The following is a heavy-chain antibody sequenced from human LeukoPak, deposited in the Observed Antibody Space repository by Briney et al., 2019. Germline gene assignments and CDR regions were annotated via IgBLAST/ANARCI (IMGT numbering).Heavy chain of an antibody. CDR1: GYTFTGYY. V-gene: IGHV1-2*02. J-gene: IGHJ4*02. Sequence: SVKVSCKASGYTFTGYYMHWVRQAPGQGLDWMGWINPNSGGTNFAQRGQGRVSMTRDTSISTAYMELSRLRSDDTAVYYCARDENRYCSSTSCYEPGDFWGQGTLVTVSS. CDR3: ARDENRYCSSTSCYEPGDF. D-gene: IGHD2-2*01. CDR2: INPNSGGT.